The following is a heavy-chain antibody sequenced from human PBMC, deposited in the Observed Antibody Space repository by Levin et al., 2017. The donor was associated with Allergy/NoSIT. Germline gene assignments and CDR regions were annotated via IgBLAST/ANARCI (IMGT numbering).Heavy chain of an antibody. Sequence: ESGPTLVKPTQTLTLTCTFSGFSLSTSGVGVGWIRQPPGKALEWLALIYWDDDKRYSPSLKSRLTITKDTSKNQVVLTMTNMDPVDTATYYCAHSRCEYYDFWSGYCHYYYGMDVWGQGTTVTVSS. CDR1: GFSLSTSGVG. V-gene: IGHV2-5*02. J-gene: IGHJ6*02. D-gene: IGHD3-3*01. CDR3: AHSRCEYYDFWSGYCHYYYGMDV. CDR2: IYWDDDK.